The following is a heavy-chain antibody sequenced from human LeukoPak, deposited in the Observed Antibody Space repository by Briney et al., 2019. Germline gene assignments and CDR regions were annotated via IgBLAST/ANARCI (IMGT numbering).Heavy chain of an antibody. CDR3: ARDPVSSSWYSYYYYGMDV. Sequence: GASVKVSCKTSGYTFTTYGISWVRQAPGQGLEWMGRISAYNGNTEYAQKLQGRVTMTTDTSTSTAYMELRSLRSEETAVYYCARDPVSSSWYSYYYYGMDVWGQGTTVTVSS. D-gene: IGHD6-13*01. CDR2: ISAYNGNT. CDR1: GYTFTTYG. V-gene: IGHV1-18*01. J-gene: IGHJ6*02.